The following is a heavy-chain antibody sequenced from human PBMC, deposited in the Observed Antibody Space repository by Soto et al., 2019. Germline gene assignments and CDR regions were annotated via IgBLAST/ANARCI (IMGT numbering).Heavy chain of an antibody. CDR2: IYYSGST. J-gene: IGHJ4*02. CDR3: ARTPGRRFFDY. V-gene: IGHV4-59*01. D-gene: IGHD3-3*01. Sequence: QVQLQESGPGLVKPSGTLSLTCTVSGGSISSYYWSWIRQPPGKGLEWIGYIYYSGSTNYNPSLKRRVTISVDTSKNPFSLTLSSVTAADTAVYYCARTPGRRFFDYWGQGTLVIVSS. CDR1: GGSISSYY.